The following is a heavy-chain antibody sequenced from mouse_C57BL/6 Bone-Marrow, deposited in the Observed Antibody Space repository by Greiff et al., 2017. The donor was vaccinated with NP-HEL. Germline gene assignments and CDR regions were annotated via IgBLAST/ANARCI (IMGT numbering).Heavy chain of an antibody. CDR1: GFTFSSYA. CDR3: TTYSSYVTWFAY. Sequence: EVKLVESGEGLVKPGGSLKLSCAASGFTFSSYAMSWVRQTPEKRLEWVAYISSGGDYIYYADTVKGRFTISRDNARNTLYLQMSSLKSEDTAMYYCTTYSSYVTWFAYWGQGTLVTVSA. CDR2: ISSGGDYI. J-gene: IGHJ3*01. D-gene: IGHD1-1*01. V-gene: IGHV5-9-1*02.